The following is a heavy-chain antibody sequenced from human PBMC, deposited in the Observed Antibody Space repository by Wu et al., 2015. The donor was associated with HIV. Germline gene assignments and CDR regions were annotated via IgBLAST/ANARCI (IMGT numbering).Heavy chain of an antibody. CDR1: GGTLSSYA. Sequence: QVHLVQSGAEVKKPGSSVKISCKASGGTLSSYALNWVRQAPGQGLEWMGWINPNSGGTNYAQKFQGRVTMTRDTSISTAYMELSRLRSDDTAVYYCARGRYIAVAGWGGRGGRTYYYYMDVVGTKGPRSPSP. CDR3: ARGRYIAVAGWGGRGGRTYYYYMDV. J-gene: IGHJ6*03. D-gene: IGHD6-19*01. CDR2: INPNSGGT. V-gene: IGHV1-2*02.